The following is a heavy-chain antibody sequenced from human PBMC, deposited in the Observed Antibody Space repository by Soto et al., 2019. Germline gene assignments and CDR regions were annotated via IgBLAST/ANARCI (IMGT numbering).Heavy chain of an antibody. CDR2: IRSKTDGETA. CDR3: TTSPWFDFDY. Sequence: GGSLRLSCAASGLNFNNAWMNWVRQAPGKGLEWVGRIRSKTDGETADYAAPVKGRFTISRDDSKHTLYLQMDSLKTEDTAVYYCTTSPWFDFDYWGQGTLVTVSS. J-gene: IGHJ4*02. CDR1: GLNFNNAW. V-gene: IGHV3-15*07. D-gene: IGHD3-10*01.